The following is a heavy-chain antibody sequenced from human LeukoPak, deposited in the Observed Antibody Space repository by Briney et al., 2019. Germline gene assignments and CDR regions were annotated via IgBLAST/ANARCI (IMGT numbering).Heavy chain of an antibody. CDR3: AKAPVTTCRGAFCYPFDY. CDR1: GFTFSNYG. Sequence: GGTLRLSCAPSGFTFSNYGMHWVRQAPGKGLEWVSAISDTGNTYHADSVKGRFTISRDSSKNTLFLQMNRLRPEDAAVYYCAKAPVTTCRGAFCYPFDYWGLGTLVTVSS. V-gene: IGHV3-23*01. CDR2: ISDTGNT. D-gene: IGHD2-15*01. J-gene: IGHJ4*02.